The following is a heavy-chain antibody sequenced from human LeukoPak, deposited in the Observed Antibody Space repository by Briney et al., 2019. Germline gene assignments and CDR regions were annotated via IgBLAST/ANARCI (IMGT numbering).Heavy chain of an antibody. CDR1: GFTFSNAW. CDR3: TTLFLVDTAMIM. J-gene: IGHJ4*02. V-gene: IGHV3-15*01. CDR2: IKSKTDGGTT. D-gene: IGHD5-18*01. Sequence: GGSLRLSCAASGFTFSNAWMTWVRQAPGKGLEWVGRIKSKTDGGTTDYAAPVKGRFTISRDDSKNTLYLQMNSLKTEDTAVYYCTTLFLVDTAMIMGGQGTLVTVSS.